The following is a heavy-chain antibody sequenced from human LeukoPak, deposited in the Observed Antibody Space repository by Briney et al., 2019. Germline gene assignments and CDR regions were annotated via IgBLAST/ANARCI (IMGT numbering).Heavy chain of an antibody. V-gene: IGHV1-18*01. CDR2: ISAYNGNT. CDR1: GYTFTSYG. D-gene: IGHD2-2*01. J-gene: IGHJ5*02. CDR3: ASSRWNWFDP. Sequence: ASVKVSCKASGYTFTSYGISWVRQAPGQGLEWMGWISAYNGNTNYAQKLQGRVTMTTDTSISTAYMELSRLRSDDTAVYYCASSRWNWFDPWGQGTLVTVSS.